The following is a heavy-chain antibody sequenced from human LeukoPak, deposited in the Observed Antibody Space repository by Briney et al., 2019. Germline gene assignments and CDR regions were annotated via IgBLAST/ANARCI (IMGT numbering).Heavy chain of an antibody. CDR3: ARDVGFASRDDY. V-gene: IGHV3-7*01. D-gene: IGHD3-10*01. CDR2: IKQDGSER. CDR1: GFTFSSHW. Sequence: PGGSLRLSCVASGFTFSSHWMSWVRQAPRKGLEWVATIKQDGSERYYVDSVKGRFTISRDNAKNSLYLQMNSLRAEDTAVYYCARDVGFASRDDYWGQGTLVTVSS. J-gene: IGHJ4*02.